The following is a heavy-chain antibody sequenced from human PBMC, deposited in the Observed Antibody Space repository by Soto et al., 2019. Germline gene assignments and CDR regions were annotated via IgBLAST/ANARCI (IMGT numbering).Heavy chain of an antibody. V-gene: IGHV4-61*08. Sequence: PSETLSLTCTVSGGSIDSGDYYWSWIRQPPGKGLEWIGYVYYSGTTNYNPSLGSRGTISLDTSKNQLSLSLRSVTAADTAIYFCVRDLNGSGDYWGQGTLVTVSS. J-gene: IGHJ4*02. D-gene: IGHD3-10*01. CDR1: GGSIDSGDYY. CDR2: VYYSGTT. CDR3: VRDLNGSGDY.